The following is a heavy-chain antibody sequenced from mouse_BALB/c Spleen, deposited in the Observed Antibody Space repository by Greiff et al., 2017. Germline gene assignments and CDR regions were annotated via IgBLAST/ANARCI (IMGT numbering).Heavy chain of an antibody. CDR1: GYSFTSYY. Sequence: VQLQQSGPELMKPGASVKISCKASGYSFTSYYMHWVKQSHGKSLEWIGYIDPFNGGTSYNQKFKGKATLTVDKSSSTAYMHLSSLTSEDSAVYYCARYYDYDRGTWCAYWGQGTLVTVSA. J-gene: IGHJ3*01. CDR2: IDPFNGGT. D-gene: IGHD2-4*01. CDR3: ARYYDYDRGTWCAY. V-gene: IGHV1S135*01.